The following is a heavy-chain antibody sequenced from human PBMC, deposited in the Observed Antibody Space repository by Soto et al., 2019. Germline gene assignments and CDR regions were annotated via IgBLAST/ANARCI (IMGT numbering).Heavy chain of an antibody. CDR2: IYYSGST. CDR1: GGSISSGGYY. CDR3: ARDSSSGWYGVDY. Sequence: PSETLSLTCTVSGGSISSGGYYWSWIRQHPGKGLEWIGYIYYSGSTYYNPSLKSRVTISVDTSKNQFSLKLSSVTAADTAVYYCARDSSSGWYGVDYWGQGTLVTVPS. J-gene: IGHJ4*02. D-gene: IGHD6-19*01. V-gene: IGHV4-31*03.